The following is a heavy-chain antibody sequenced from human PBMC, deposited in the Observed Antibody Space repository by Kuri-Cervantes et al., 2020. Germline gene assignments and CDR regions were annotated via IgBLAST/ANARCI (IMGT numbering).Heavy chain of an antibody. Sequence: SNPRSPTCTVFGGPFSSSDYYGSSIRQPPGKGLEWIGYIYYSGSTYYKPSLKSRVTISVDTSKNQFSLKLSSVTAAETAVYYCARGGGSGSYNWFDPWGQGTLVTVSS. CDR1: GGPFSSSDYY. CDR2: IYYSGST. J-gene: IGHJ5*02. CDR3: ARGGGSGSYNWFDP. V-gene: IGHV4-30-4*01. D-gene: IGHD3-10*01.